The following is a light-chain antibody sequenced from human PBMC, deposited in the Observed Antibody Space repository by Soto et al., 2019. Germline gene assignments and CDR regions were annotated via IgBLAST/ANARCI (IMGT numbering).Light chain of an antibody. Sequence: QSALTPPRSVSGSPGQSVTISCTGTSSDVGGYNYVSWYQQHPGKAPKLMIYDVSKRPSGVPDRFSGSKSGNTASLTISGLQAEDEADDYCCSYAGSYTYVVFGGGTKVTVL. CDR1: SSDVGGYNY. CDR3: CSYAGSYTYVV. J-gene: IGLJ2*01. CDR2: DVS. V-gene: IGLV2-11*01.